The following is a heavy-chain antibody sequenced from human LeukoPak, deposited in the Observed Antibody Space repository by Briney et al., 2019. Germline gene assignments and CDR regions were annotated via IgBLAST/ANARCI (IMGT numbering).Heavy chain of an antibody. CDR2: IHHSGGT. Sequence: SETLSLTCAVYDGSFTDYNWSWIRQSPGKGLQWIGEIHHSGGTNYSPSLKSRVTLSVDTSKSQLSLKLSSVTAADTAVYYCVRNRYYSSGYHFSSDSRGRGTLVTVSS. V-gene: IGHV4-34*01. D-gene: IGHD3-22*01. CDR1: DGSFTDYN. J-gene: IGHJ4*02. CDR3: VRNRYYSSGYHFSSDS.